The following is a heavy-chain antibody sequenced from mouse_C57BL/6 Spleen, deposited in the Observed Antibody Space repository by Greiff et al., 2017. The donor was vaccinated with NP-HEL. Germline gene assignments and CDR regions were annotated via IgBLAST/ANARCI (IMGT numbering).Heavy chain of an antibody. D-gene: IGHD1-1*01. CDR3: ARDTTGKYFDV. V-gene: IGHV1-69*01. J-gene: IGHJ1*03. CDR1: GYTFTSYW. CDR2: IDPSDSYT. Sequence: QVQLQQPGAELVMPGASVKLSCKTSGYTFTSYWMHWVKQRPGQGLEWIGEIDPSDSYTNYNQKFKGKSTLTVDKSSSTAYMQLSSLTSEDSAVYYCARDTTGKYFDVWGTGTTVTVSS.